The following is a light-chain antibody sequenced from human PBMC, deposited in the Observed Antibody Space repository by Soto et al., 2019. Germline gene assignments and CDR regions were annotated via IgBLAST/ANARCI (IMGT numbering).Light chain of an antibody. V-gene: IGKV3-20*01. CDR2: DAS. CDR3: QQYGISPRT. J-gene: IGKJ2*01. CDR1: QFVASNS. Sequence: EVVLTQSPVTVSLSPGERATLSCRASQFVASNSLAWYQQKPGQAPRVVIYDASNRATGIPDRFSGSGSGTDFTLNISRLEHEEFAVYYCQQYGISPRTFGQGTKLELK.